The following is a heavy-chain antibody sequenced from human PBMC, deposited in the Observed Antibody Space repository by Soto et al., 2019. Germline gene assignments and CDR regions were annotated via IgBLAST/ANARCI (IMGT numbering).Heavy chain of an antibody. V-gene: IGHV4-39*01. CDR2: IYYSGST. CDR1: GGSISSSSYY. D-gene: IGHD3-3*01. Sequence: PSETLSLTCTVSGGSISSSSYYWGWIRQPPGKGLEWIGSIYYSGSTYYNPSLKSRVTISVDTSKNQFSLKLSSVTAADTAVYYCARGRQFYYDFWSGHPNYYMDVWGKGTTVTVSS. CDR3: ARGRQFYYDFWSGHPNYYMDV. J-gene: IGHJ6*03.